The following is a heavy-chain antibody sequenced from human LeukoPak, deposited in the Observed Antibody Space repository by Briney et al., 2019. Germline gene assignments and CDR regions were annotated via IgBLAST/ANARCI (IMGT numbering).Heavy chain of an antibody. CDR3: VGSTGYKVDY. CDR1: GDSLNTNTW. J-gene: IGHJ4*02. Sequence: PSETLSLTCAVSGDSLNTNTWWSWVRQPPGKGLEWIGSIYYSGSTYYNPSLKSRVTISLDTSKNHFSLKLSSVTAADTAVYYCVGSTGYKVDYWGQGTLVTVSS. D-gene: IGHD3-9*01. CDR2: IYYSGST. V-gene: IGHV4-4*02.